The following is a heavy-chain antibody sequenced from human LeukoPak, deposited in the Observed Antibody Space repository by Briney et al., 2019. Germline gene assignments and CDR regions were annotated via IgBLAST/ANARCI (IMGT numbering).Heavy chain of an antibody. CDR1: GFTVDTYW. V-gene: IGHV3-7*01. D-gene: IGHD3-16*01. CDR3: VAWGSLVV. CDR2: IKEVGTRK. J-gene: IGHJ4*02. Sequence: GGSLRFSCVASGFTVDTYWMSWVRQAPGKGLDWVAHIKEVGTRKYYVDSVRGRFTISRDNAKNSLFLQMNSLRVEDTAVFYCVAWGSLVVWGQGTLVTVSS.